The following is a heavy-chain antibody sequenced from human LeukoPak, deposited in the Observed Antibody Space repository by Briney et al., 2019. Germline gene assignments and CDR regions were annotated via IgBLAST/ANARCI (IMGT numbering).Heavy chain of an antibody. Sequence: GGSLRLSCAATGFTFSSYAMSWVRQAPGKGLEWVSAISGSGGSTYYADSVKGRFTISRDNSKNTLYLQMNSLRAEDTAVYYCLSLMASPTHFDYWGQGTLVTVSS. CDR1: GFTFSSYA. CDR2: ISGSGGST. J-gene: IGHJ4*02. CDR3: LSLMASPTHFDY. D-gene: IGHD5-24*01. V-gene: IGHV3-23*01.